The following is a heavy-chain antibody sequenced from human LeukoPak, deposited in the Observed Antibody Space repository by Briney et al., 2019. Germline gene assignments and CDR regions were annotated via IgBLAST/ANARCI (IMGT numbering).Heavy chain of an antibody. D-gene: IGHD4-23*01. CDR1: GGSISSSSYY. CDR2: IDYSGST. J-gene: IGHJ6*03. Sequence: SETLSLTCTVSGGSISSSSYYWGWTRQPPGKGLEWIGSIDYSGSTYYNPSLKSRVTISVDTSKNQFSLKLTSVTAADTAVYYCARGGGNGGGWVGHYYYMDVWGKGTTVTVSS. V-gene: IGHV4-39*07. CDR3: ARGGGNGGGWVGHYYYMDV.